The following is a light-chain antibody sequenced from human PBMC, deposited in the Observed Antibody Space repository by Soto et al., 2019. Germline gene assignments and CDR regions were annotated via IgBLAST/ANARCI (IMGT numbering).Light chain of an antibody. CDR3: QSYDSSLSVSWV. Sequence: QSVLTQPPSVSGAPGQRVTISCTGSSSNIGAGYDVHWYQQLPGTAPKLLIYGNNNRPSGVPGRFSGSKSGTSSSLAITGLQAEDEADYYCQSYDSSLSVSWVFGGGTKLTVL. CDR1: SSNIGAGYD. J-gene: IGLJ3*02. V-gene: IGLV1-40*01. CDR2: GNN.